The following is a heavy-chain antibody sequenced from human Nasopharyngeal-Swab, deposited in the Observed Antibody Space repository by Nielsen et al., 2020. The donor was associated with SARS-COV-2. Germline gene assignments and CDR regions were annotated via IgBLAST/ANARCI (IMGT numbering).Heavy chain of an antibody. CDR3: ASSGQGDVDY. CDR2: ISSSGSTI. Sequence: WIRQPPGKGLEWVSYISSSGSTIYYADSVKGRFTISRDNAKNSLYLQMNSLSAEDTAVYYCASSGQGDVDYWGQGTLVTVSS. D-gene: IGHD3-16*01. J-gene: IGHJ4*02. V-gene: IGHV3-11*01.